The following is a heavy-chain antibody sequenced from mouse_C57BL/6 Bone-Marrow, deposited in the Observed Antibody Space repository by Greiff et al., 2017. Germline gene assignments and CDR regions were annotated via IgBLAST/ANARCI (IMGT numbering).Heavy chain of an antibody. J-gene: IGHJ2*01. CDR1: GYTFTGYW. Sequence: QVQLQQSGAELMKPGASVKLSCKATGYTFTGYWIEWVKQRPGHGLEWIGEILPGSGSTNYNEKCKGKATFTAYTASNTAYMQLISLTTEDSAIYYCARDSNYLYYFDYWGQGTTLTVSS. CDR2: ILPGSGST. CDR3: ARDSNYLYYFDY. V-gene: IGHV1-9*01. D-gene: IGHD2-5*01.